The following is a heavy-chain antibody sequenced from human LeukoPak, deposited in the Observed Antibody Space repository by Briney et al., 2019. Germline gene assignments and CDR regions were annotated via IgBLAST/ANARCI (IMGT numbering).Heavy chain of an antibody. J-gene: IGHJ5*02. CDR3: ARAYYDFWSGYPGWFDP. CDR1: GYSISSGYY. D-gene: IGHD3-3*01. Sequence: SETLSLTCTVSGYSISSGYYWGWIRQPPGKGLEWIGSIYHSGSTYYNPSLKSRVTISEDTSKNQFSLKLSSVTAADTAVYYCARAYYDFWSGYPGWFDPWGQGTLVTVSS. CDR2: IYHSGST. V-gene: IGHV4-38-2*02.